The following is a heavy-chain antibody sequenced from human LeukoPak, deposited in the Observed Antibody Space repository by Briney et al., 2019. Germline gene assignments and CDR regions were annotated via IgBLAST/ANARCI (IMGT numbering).Heavy chain of an antibody. V-gene: IGHV3-21*03. CDR2: ISSTNTYI. J-gene: IGHJ3*02. CDR1: GFTFSSYS. D-gene: IGHD6-19*01. CDR3: ARPVAMAYDAFDI. Sequence: PGGSLRPSCAASGFTFSSYSMNWVRQAPGKGLEWVASISSTNTYIYYADSVKGRFTISRDNAKNSLFLLMNSLRAEDTAVYYCARPVAMAYDAFDIWGQGTMVTVSS.